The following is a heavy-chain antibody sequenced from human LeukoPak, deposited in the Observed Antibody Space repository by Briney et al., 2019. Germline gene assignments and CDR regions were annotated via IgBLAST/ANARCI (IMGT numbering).Heavy chain of an antibody. CDR2: IMPLFGTA. J-gene: IGHJ4*02. CDR3: ASGWQLLFDY. Sequence: SVKVSCKTSGGTFNNSAISWVRQAPGQGLEWLGGIMPLFGTAGYAQKFQGRVTITKDESTRTVYLELTSLTSDDTAVYYCASGWQLLFDYWGQGTLVTVSS. V-gene: IGHV1-69*05. D-gene: IGHD2-15*01. CDR1: GGTFNNSA.